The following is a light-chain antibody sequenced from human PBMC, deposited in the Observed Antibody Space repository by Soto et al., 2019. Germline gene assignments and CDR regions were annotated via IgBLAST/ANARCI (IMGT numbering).Light chain of an antibody. V-gene: IGKV1-39*01. CDR1: QSITTY. CDR3: QQIYSAPLT. J-gene: IGKJ4*01. CDR2: AAS. Sequence: DIQLTQSPSFLSSSVGDRVTITCRASQSITTYLNWYRQKPGKAPKLLIYAASSLQSGVPSRFSGSGSETEFTLSTSSLQPEDFATYFCQQIYSAPLTFGGGTKVDIK.